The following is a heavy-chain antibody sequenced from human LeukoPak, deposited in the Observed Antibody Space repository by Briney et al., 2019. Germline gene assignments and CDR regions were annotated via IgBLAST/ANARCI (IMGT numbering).Heavy chain of an antibody. D-gene: IGHD3-9*01. CDR2: VSSDGSGI. V-gene: IGHV3-48*01. Sequence: PGGSLRLSCAASGFIFSSYHMNWVRQAPGKRPEWVPYVSSDGSGIYYADSVKGRFTISRDNAKNSLFLQMDSLRVEDTAVYYCASNSLTRAKGTDYWGQGTLVTASS. CDR1: GFIFSSYH. J-gene: IGHJ4*02. CDR3: ASNSLTRAKGTDY.